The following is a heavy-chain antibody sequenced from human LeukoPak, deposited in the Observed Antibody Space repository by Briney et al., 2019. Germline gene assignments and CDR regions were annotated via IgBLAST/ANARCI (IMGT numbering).Heavy chain of an antibody. Sequence: SGGSLRLSCAASGFTFSSYGMHWVRQAPGKGLEWVAFIRYDGNNKYYADSVKGRFTISRDNSKNTLYLQMNSLRAEDTAVYYCAKSTRDSSYWYATQPHDNWGQGTLVTVSS. CDR3: AKSTRDSSYWYATQPHDN. J-gene: IGHJ4*02. CDR2: IRYDGNNK. CDR1: GFTFSSYG. D-gene: IGHD6-13*01. V-gene: IGHV3-30*02.